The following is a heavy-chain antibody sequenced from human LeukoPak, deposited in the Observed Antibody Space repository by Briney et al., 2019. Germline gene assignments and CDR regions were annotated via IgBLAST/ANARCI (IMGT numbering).Heavy chain of an antibody. J-gene: IGHJ6*02. D-gene: IGHD3-3*01. CDR3: ARGPVGFWSGYNYYYGMDV. V-gene: IGHV4-31*02. CDR1: GGSISSGGYY. CDR2: IYYSGST. Sequence: SETLSLTCTVSGGSISSGGYYWSWIRQHPGKGLEWIGYIYYSGSTYYNPSLESRVTISVDTSKNQFSLKLSSVTAADTAVYYCARGPVGFWSGYNYYYGMDVWGQGTTVTVSS.